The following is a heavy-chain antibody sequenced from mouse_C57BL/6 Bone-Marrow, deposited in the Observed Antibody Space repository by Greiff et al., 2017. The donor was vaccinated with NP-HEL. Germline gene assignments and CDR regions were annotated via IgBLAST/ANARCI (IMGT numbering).Heavy chain of an antibody. CDR3: VCYDFLAWLAY. D-gene: IGHD2-4*01. V-gene: IGHV5S21*01. CDR2: ISRGGGDT. Sequence: EVHLQESGAGLVKPGASLKLSCAASGFTFSSYAMSWVRQTPEQRLEWVAYISRGGGDTNYTDTVKGRSTITRDKACNTPYLQLSSLKSEDTAVYYCVCYDFLAWLAYWGRGTLVTVSA. J-gene: IGHJ3*01. CDR1: GFTFSSYA.